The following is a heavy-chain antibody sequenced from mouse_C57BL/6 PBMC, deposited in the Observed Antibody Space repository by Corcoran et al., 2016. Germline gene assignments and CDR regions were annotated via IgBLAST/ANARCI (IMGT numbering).Heavy chain of an antibody. V-gene: IGHV1-84*01. D-gene: IGHD2-1*01. Sequence: QIQLQQSGPELVKPGASVKISCKASGYTFTGYYINWVKQRPGQGLEWIGWIYPGSGNTKYNEKFKGKATLTVDTSSSTAYMQLSSLTSEDSAVYFCARQQIYYGNPYAMDYWGQGTSVTVSS. CDR2: IYPGSGNT. CDR3: ARQQIYYGNPYAMDY. CDR1: GYTFTGYY. J-gene: IGHJ4*01.